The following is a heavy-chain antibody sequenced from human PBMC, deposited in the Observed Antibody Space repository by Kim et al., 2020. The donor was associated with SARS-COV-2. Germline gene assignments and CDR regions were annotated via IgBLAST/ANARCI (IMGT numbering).Heavy chain of an antibody. D-gene: IGHD3-22*01. CDR3: AKGAPYYYEE. CDR1: GFTFDDYA. J-gene: IGHJ4*02. CDR2: ISWNSGSI. V-gene: IGHV3-9*01. Sequence: GGSLRLSCAASGFTFDDYAMHWVRQAPGKGLEWVSGISWNSGSIGYADSVKGRFTISIDNAKNSLYLQMNSLRAEDTALYYCAKGAPYYYEEWGQGTLVTVSS.